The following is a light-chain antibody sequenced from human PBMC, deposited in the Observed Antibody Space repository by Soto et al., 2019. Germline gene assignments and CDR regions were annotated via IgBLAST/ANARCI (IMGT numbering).Light chain of an antibody. CDR3: QQFQSYALT. CDR2: DAS. V-gene: IGKV1-13*02. Sequence: AIQLTQSPSSLSASVGDRVTITCRASQGISSALAWYQHKPGRAPRLLIYDASSLQSGVPSRFRGSGSGTDFTLTISSLQPEDFATYYCQQFQSYALTFGGGTKLEIK. CDR1: QGISSA. J-gene: IGKJ4*01.